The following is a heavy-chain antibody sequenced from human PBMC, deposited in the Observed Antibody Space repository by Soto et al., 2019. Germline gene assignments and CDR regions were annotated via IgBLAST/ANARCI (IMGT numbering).Heavy chain of an antibody. J-gene: IGHJ4*02. V-gene: IGHV1-3*01. CDR1: GYTFTSYV. D-gene: IGHD2-15*01. CDR2: INAGNGNT. CDR3: ARDSCSGGSCYHDFXY. Sequence: ASVKVSCKAFGYTFTSYVMHWVRQAPGQRPEWMGWINAGNGNTKYSEKFQGRVTITRDTSASTAYMELSSLTSEDTAVYYCARDSCSGGSCYHDFXYWGQGAQVTVSS.